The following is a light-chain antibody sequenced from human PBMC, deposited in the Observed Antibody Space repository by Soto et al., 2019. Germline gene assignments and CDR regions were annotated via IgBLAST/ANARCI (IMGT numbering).Light chain of an antibody. CDR3: CSYAGSYTFVV. J-gene: IGLJ2*01. CDR2: DVS. CDR1: SSDVGGYNY. V-gene: IGLV2-11*01. Sequence: QSVLTQPRSVSGSPGQSVTISCTGTSSDVGGYNYVSWYQQHPGKAPKLMIYDVSKRPSGVPDRFSGSKSGSTASLTISGLQAEDEADYYCCSYAGSYTFVVFGGGTKVTVL.